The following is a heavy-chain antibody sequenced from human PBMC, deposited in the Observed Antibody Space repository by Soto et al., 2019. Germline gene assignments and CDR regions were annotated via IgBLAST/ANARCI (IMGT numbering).Heavy chain of an antibody. CDR2: INPSGDSA. CDR3: ARSVDTAMVTDY. Sequence: EASVKVSCKASGYTFTTYYMHWVRQAPGQGLEWMGIINPSGDSASYAQKFQGRVTMTRDTSTSTVYMELSSLRSEDTAVYYCARSVDTAMVTDYWGQGALVTVSS. V-gene: IGHV1-46*01. D-gene: IGHD5-18*01. J-gene: IGHJ4*02. CDR1: GYTFTTYY.